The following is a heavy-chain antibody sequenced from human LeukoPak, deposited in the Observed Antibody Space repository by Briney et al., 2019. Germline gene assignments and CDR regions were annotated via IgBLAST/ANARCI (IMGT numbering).Heavy chain of an antibody. CDR1: GGTFTSYT. CDR2: IIPILGIA. V-gene: IGHV1-69*02. Sequence: SVKVSCKASGGTFTSYTISWVRQAPGQGLEWMGRIIPILGIANYAQKFQGRVTITADKSTSTAYMELSSLRSEGTAVYYCARGTNYYDSRGSFNYWGQGTLVTVSS. J-gene: IGHJ4*02. CDR3: ARGTNYYDSRGSFNY. D-gene: IGHD3-22*01.